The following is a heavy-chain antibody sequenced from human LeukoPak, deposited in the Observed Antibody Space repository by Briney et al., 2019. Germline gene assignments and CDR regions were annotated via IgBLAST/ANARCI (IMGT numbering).Heavy chain of an antibody. CDR3: ARGGIAVAVDPFDY. CDR1: GFTFSSYA. V-gene: IGHV3-64*01. J-gene: IGHJ4*02. D-gene: IGHD6-19*01. Sequence: GGSLRLSCAASGFTFSSYAMHWVRQAPGKGLEYVSAISSNGGSTYYANSVKGRFTISRDNSKNTLYLQMGSLRAEDMAVYYCARGGIAVAVDPFDYWGQGTLVTVSS. CDR2: ISSNGGST.